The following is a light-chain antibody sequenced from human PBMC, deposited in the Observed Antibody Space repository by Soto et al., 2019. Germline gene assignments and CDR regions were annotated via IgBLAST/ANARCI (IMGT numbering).Light chain of an antibody. CDR3: QQYGSSPPLP. J-gene: IGKJ4*01. CDR1: QSVSSSD. V-gene: IGKV3-20*01. Sequence: IVLTQSPGTLSLSPRERATLSCRASQSVSSSDLAWYQQKPGQAPRLLIYGASSRATGIPDRFSGSGSGTDFTLTITRLEPEDFAVYYCQQYGSSPPLPFGGGTKVDIK. CDR2: GAS.